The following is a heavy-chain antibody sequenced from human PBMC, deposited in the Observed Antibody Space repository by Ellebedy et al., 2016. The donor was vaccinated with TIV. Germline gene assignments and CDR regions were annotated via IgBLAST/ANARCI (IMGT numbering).Heavy chain of an antibody. CDR2: TDPSGGST. CDR3: ARRSSAYALDY. V-gene: IGHV1-46*01. J-gene: IGHJ4*02. D-gene: IGHD5-12*01. CDR1: GYPFSSNY. Sequence: AASVKVSCKASGYPFSSNYMHWVRQAPGQGLEWMGITDPSGGSTNYAQKFQGRVTMTRDTSTSTVYMELSSLRSEDTAVYYCARRSSAYALDYWGQGTLVTVSS.